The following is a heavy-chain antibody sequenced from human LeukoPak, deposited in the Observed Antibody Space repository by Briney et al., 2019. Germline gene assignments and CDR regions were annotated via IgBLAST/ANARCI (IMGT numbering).Heavy chain of an antibody. CDR3: ARDTPWGTATYDY. Sequence: SVKVSCKASGGTFSSYAISWVRQAPGQGLEWMGGIIPIFGTANYAQKLQGRVTMTTDTSTSTAYMELRSLRSDDTAVYYCARDTPWGTATYDYWGQGTLVTVSS. CDR1: GGTFSSYA. J-gene: IGHJ4*02. D-gene: IGHD3-16*01. CDR2: IIPIFGTA. V-gene: IGHV1-69*05.